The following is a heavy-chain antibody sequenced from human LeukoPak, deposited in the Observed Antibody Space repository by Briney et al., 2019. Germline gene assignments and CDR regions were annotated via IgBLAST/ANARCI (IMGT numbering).Heavy chain of an antibody. CDR2: INHSGYT. Sequence: PSETLSLTCAVSGGSFSGFYWSWIRQSPGKGLEWIGEINHSGYTNYNPSLKSRVAISVDTSKNQFSLKLISVSVADTAVYYCARGKGALTYWGQGNLVTVSS. CDR3: ARGKGALTY. CDR1: GGSFSGFY. D-gene: IGHD2-21*02. J-gene: IGHJ4*02. V-gene: IGHV4-34*01.